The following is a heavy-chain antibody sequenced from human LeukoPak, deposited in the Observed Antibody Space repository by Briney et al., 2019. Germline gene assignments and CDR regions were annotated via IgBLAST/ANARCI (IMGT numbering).Heavy chain of an antibody. Sequence: GGSLRLSCEASGFTFISYWMSWVRQDPGKGPEWDADIQQDGSEKYYVDSVKGRFTISRDNAKNSLYLQMNSLRAEDTAVYYCAREGIQLWFGGVGDWFDPWGQGTLVTVSS. CDR1: GFTFISYW. CDR2: IQQDGSEK. J-gene: IGHJ5*02. V-gene: IGHV3-7*05. D-gene: IGHD5-18*01. CDR3: AREGIQLWFGGVGDWFDP.